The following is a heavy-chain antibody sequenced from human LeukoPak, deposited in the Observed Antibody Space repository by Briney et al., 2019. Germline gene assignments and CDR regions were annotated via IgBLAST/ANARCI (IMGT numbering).Heavy chain of an antibody. V-gene: IGHV3-23*01. CDR3: AKAGRGGAITMVRGVKGDYYYMDV. Sequence: GGSLRLSCAVSGFTFSDYYMSWVRQAPGKGLEWVSGISGSGGRAYYADSVKGRFTISRDNSKNTLYLQMNSLRAEDTAVYYCAKAGRGGAITMVRGVKGDYYYMDVWGKGTTVTISS. CDR2: ISGSGGRA. CDR1: GFTFSDYY. J-gene: IGHJ6*03. D-gene: IGHD3-10*01.